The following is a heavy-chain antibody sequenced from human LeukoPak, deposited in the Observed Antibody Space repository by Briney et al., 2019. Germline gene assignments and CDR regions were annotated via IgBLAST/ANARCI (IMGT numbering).Heavy chain of an antibody. Sequence: ASVTVSCKASGYTFTGYYMHWVRQAPGQGLEWMGWINPNSGGTNYAQKFQGRVTMTRDTSISTAYMELSRLRSDDTAVYYCARDMVRGVTNWFDPWGQGTLVTVSS. CDR3: ARDMVRGVTNWFDP. J-gene: IGHJ5*02. CDR2: INPNSGGT. CDR1: GYTFTGYY. D-gene: IGHD3-10*01. V-gene: IGHV1-2*02.